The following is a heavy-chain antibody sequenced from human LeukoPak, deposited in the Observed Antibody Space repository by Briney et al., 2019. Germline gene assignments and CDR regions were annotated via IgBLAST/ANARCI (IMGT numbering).Heavy chain of an antibody. CDR3: ARLDTGYIDY. D-gene: IGHD1-14*01. V-gene: IGHV4-30-2*01. J-gene: IGHJ4*02. CDR1: GGSISSGGYS. Sequence: SETLSLTCAVSGGSISSGGYSWSWIRQPPRKGLEWIGYIYHSGSTYYNPSLKSRVTISVDRSKNQFSLKLSSVTAADTAVYYCARLDTGYIDYWGQGTLVTVSS. CDR2: IYHSGST.